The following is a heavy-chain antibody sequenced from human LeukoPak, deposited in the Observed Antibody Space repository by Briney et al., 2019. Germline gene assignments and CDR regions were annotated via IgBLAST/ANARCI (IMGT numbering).Heavy chain of an antibody. CDR2: ISHDGNK. CDR3: AKRDYESYYYGMDA. J-gene: IGHJ6*02. D-gene: IGHD3-16*01. Sequence: GRSLRLSRAASGFTFSGFGMHWVRQAPGKGLEWVALISHDGNKYYADSVKGRFTISRDNSKNTLSLQMNSLRPEDTAVYYCAKRDYESYYYGMDAWGQGTTVTVSS. CDR1: GFTFSGFG. V-gene: IGHV3-30*18.